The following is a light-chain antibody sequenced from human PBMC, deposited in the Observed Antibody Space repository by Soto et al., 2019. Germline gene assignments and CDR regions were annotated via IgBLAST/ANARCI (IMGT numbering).Light chain of an antibody. CDR2: GNN. V-gene: IGLV1-40*01. Sequence: QSVLTQPPSVSGAPGQRVTISCTGSSSNIGAGYDVHWYQQLPGTAPKLLIYGNNNRPSGVADRFSASKSGTLASLAITGLQAEDEADYYCQSYDSSLSGHVVFGGGTKVTVL. CDR1: SSNIGAGYD. CDR3: QSYDSSLSGHVV. J-gene: IGLJ2*01.